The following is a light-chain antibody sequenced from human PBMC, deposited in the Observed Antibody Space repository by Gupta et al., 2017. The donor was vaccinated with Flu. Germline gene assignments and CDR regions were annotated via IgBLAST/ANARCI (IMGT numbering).Light chain of an antibody. CDR1: QDIGKY. Sequence: DTQMTQSPSSLSAFVGDRVTITCQASQDIGKYLNLYQQKPGKAPKVLIYDVSNLEAGVPSRFSGSGAGTHFTITISSQQHEDFATYYWQQYGNVPMTFGRGTKVEVK. CDR2: DVS. J-gene: IGKJ4*01. CDR3: QQYGNVPMT. V-gene: IGKV1-33*01.